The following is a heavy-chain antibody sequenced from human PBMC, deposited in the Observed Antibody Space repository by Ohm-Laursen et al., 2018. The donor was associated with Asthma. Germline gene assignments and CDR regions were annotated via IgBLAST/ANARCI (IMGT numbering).Heavy chain of an antibody. D-gene: IGHD2/OR15-2a*01. CDR3: AKDFYDSSPHPKNFGF. J-gene: IGHJ4*02. CDR2: ISFHGLNQ. CDR1: GFTFSSYG. Sequence: LSLTCAASGFTFSSYGMHWVRQAPGKGLELVAVISFHGLNQYYPDSVKGRFTISRDNSKNTLYLQMNSLRAEDTAVYYCAKDFYDSSPHPKNFGFWGQGTLVTVSS. V-gene: IGHV3-30*18.